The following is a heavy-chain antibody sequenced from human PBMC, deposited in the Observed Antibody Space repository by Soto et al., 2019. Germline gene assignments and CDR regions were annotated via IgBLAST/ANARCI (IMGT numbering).Heavy chain of an antibody. Sequence: QVQLVQSGAEVKKPGASVKVSCKASGYTFTGYYMHWVRQAPGQGLEWMGWINPNSGGTNYAQKCQGWVTMTRDTSISTAYMELSRLRSDDTAVYYCARGPYCGGDCYSGAIDYWGQGTLVTVSS. CDR2: INPNSGGT. CDR3: ARGPYCGGDCYSGAIDY. J-gene: IGHJ4*02. V-gene: IGHV1-2*04. D-gene: IGHD2-21*01. CDR1: GYTFTGYY.